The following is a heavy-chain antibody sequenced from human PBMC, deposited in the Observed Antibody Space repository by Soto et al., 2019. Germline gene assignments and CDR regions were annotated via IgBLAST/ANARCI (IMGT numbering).Heavy chain of an antibody. CDR1: GGSISSSSYY. V-gene: IGHV4-39*07. J-gene: IGHJ6*03. CDR2: IYYSGST. D-gene: IGHD3-3*01. Sequence: PSETLSLTCTVSGGSISSSSYYWGWIRQPPGKGLEWIGSIYYSGSTNYNPSLKSRVTISVDTSKNQFSLKLSSVTAADTAVYYCARPELRFLDLGYYAPSYYMDVWGKGTTVTVS. CDR3: ARPELRFLDLGYYAPSYYMDV.